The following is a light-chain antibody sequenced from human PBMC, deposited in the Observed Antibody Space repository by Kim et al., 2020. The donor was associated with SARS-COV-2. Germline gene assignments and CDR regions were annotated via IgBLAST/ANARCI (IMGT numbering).Light chain of an antibody. J-gene: IGKJ2*01. CDR2: GAF. V-gene: IGKV3-20*01. Sequence: EIVFTQSPGTLSLSPGETATLSCRASQRVSGNYLAWYQQKPGQAPRLLVYGAFSRATGIPDRISASGSGTDFTLTISGLEPEDFAVYFCQQYGDSHQTFGQGTKLEIK. CDR3: QQYGDSHQT. CDR1: QRVSGNY.